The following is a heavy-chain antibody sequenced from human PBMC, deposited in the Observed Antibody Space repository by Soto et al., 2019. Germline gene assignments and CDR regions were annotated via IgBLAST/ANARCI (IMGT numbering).Heavy chain of an antibody. D-gene: IGHD3-22*01. CDR3: AEARSGNYQYYLDY. CDR2: ISGSGIST. J-gene: IGHJ4*02. V-gene: IGHV3-23*01. Sequence: GGSLRLSCGASGFIFSSYAMNWVRQAPGKGLEWVAGISGSGISTYYADSVKGRFTISRDNSKNTLYLQLNSLRTEDTAVYYCAEARSGNYQYYLDYWGQGTLVTVSS. CDR1: GFIFSSYA.